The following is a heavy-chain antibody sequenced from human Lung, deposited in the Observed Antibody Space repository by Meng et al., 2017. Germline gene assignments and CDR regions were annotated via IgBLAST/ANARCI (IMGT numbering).Heavy chain of an antibody. Sequence: VQLVESGGGWVQPGGSLRLSCAASGFSFSSYAMSWVRHAPGRGLEWVSALSGGGFTTYYADSVKGRFAISRHNSKNTLYLQMNSLRAEDTALYYCAKYSYGLGDYLDYWGQGALVTVSS. J-gene: IGHJ4*02. D-gene: IGHD3-10*01. CDR3: AKYSYGLGDYLDY. CDR2: LSGGGFTT. V-gene: IGHV3-23*04. CDR1: GFSFSSYA.